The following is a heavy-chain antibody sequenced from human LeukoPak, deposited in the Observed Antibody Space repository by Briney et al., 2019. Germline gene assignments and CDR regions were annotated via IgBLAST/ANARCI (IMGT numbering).Heavy chain of an antibody. V-gene: IGHV1-69*04. D-gene: IGHD1-26*01. Sequence: VASVKVSCKASGGTFSSYAISWVRQAPGQGLEWMGRIIPILGIANYAQKFQGRVTITADKSTSTAYMELSSLRSEDTAVYYCARGTYSGSYYPINWFDPWGQGTLVTVSS. CDR1: GGTFSSYA. CDR3: ARGTYSGSYYPINWFDP. CDR2: IIPILGIA. J-gene: IGHJ5*02.